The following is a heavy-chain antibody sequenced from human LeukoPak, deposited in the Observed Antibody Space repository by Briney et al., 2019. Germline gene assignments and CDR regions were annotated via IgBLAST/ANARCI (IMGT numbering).Heavy chain of an antibody. CDR1: GFTFSSYG. Sequence: GGSLRLSCAASGFTFSSYGMHWVRQAPGKGLEWVAVISYDGSNKYYADSVKGRFTISRDNSKNTLYLQMNSLRAEDTAVYYCAKDQPTYYYYMDVWGKGTTVTVSS. CDR3: AKDQPTYYYYMDV. J-gene: IGHJ6*03. CDR2: ISYDGSNK. V-gene: IGHV3-30*18.